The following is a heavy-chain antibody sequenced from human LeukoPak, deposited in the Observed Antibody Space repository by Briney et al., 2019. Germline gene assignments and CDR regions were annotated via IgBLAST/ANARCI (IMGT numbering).Heavy chain of an antibody. CDR2: IIPIFGTA. CDR1: GGTFSSYA. Sequence: SVKVSCKASGGTFSSYANSWVRQAPGQGLEWVGGIIPIFGTANYAQKFQGRVTITADESTSTAYMELSSLRSEDTAVYYCARGKGIFGVVISYYYYYYMDVWGKGTTVTVSS. J-gene: IGHJ6*03. CDR3: ARGKGIFGVVISYYYYYYMDV. V-gene: IGHV1-69*13. D-gene: IGHD3-3*01.